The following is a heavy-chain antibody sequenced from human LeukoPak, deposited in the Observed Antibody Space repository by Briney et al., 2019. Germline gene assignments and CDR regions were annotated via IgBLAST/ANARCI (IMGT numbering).Heavy chain of an antibody. D-gene: IGHD6-19*01. CDR2: IRYDGSNK. CDR1: GFSFSSYG. V-gene: IGHV3-30*02. CDR3: ARQWLALDY. Sequence: GGSLRLSCAASGFSFSSYGMHWVRQAPGKGLEWVAFIRYDGSNKYYADSVKGRFTISRDNAKNSLYLQMNSLRAEDTAVYYCARQWLALDYWGQGTLVTVSS. J-gene: IGHJ4*02.